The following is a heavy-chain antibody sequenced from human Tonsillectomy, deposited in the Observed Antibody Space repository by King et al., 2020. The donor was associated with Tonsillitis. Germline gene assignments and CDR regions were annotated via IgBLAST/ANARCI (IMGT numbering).Heavy chain of an antibody. Sequence: VQLVESGGGLVQPGGSLRLSCAASGFTFSSHWMHWVRHAPGKGLVWVSRTNNDGSSTSYADSVKGRFTSSRDNAKNTLYLQMNSLRAEDTAVYYCARGADLLQYYYAMDVWGQGTTVTVS. CDR1: GFTFSSHW. V-gene: IGHV3-74*01. CDR2: TNNDGSST. CDR3: ARGADLLQYYYAMDV. D-gene: IGHD1-26*01. J-gene: IGHJ6*02.